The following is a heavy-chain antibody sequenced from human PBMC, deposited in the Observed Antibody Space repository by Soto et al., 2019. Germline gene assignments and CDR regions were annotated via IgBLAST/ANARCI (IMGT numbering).Heavy chain of an antibody. V-gene: IGHV3-23*01. CDR1: RFTFNTFA. Sequence: VQVLESGGDLVQPGGSLRLSCVTSRFTFNTFAMSWVRQAPGEGLEWVSASNAGGGNTHYADSVKGRFTISRDTSKNTLSLQMDSLRAEDTAVYYCAKHAYSDFWPGHYYYCYYWGQGTLGTVSS. J-gene: IGHJ4*02. CDR3: AKHAYSDFWPGHYYYCYY. D-gene: IGHD3-10*01. CDR2: SNAGGGNT.